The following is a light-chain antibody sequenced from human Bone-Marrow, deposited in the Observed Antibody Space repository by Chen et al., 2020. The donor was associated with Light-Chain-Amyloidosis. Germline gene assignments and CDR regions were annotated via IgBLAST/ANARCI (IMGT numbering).Light chain of an antibody. Sequence: SYVLTQPSSVSVAPGQTAPMACGGNNIGSTSVHWYQQTPGQAPLLVVYDDSDRPSGIPERLSGSNSGKTANLTISRVEAGDEADYYCQVWDRSSDRPVFGGGTKLTVL. CDR1: NIGSTS. CDR2: DDS. CDR3: QVWDRSSDRPV. J-gene: IGLJ3*02. V-gene: IGLV3-21*02.